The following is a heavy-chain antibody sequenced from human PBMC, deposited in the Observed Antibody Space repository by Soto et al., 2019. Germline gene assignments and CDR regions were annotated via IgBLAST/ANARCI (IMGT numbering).Heavy chain of an antibody. J-gene: IGHJ6*02. V-gene: IGHV3-30*18. CDR1: GFTFSSYG. CDR2: ISYDGSNK. CDR3: AKGGRHGMRYYYGMDV. D-gene: IGHD1-26*01. Sequence: GGSLRLSCAASGFTFSSYGMHWVRQAPGKGLEWVAVISYDGSNKYYADSVKGRFTISRDNSKNTLYLQMNSLRAEDTAVYYCAKGGRHGMRYYYGMDVWSQGTTVTVSS.